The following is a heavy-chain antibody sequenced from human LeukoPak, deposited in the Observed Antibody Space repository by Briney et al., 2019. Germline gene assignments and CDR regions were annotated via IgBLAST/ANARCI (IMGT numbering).Heavy chain of an antibody. J-gene: IGHJ4*02. V-gene: IGHV4-4*07. CDR2: IFTSGSA. CDR1: SVSISTYD. CDR3: ARHSPSGWYFFDF. Sequence: PSETLSLTCSVCSVSISTYDWRWIRQPAGKGLEWLGQIFTSGSATYNSSLKSRLTMSVDKSKNQVSLKLISVTAADPAIYYCARHSPSGWYFFDFWGRGTLVTVSS. D-gene: IGHD6-19*01.